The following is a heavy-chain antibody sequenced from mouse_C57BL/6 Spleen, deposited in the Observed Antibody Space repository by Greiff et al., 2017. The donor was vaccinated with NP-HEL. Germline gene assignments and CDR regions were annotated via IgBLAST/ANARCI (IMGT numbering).Heavy chain of an antibody. CDR2: IWTGGGT. Sequence: VQVVESGPGLVAPSQSLSITCTVSGFSLTSYAISWVRQPPGKGLEWLGVIWTGGGTNYNSALKSRPSISKDNSKSQVFLKMNSLQTDDTARYYCARKTAQDSYYFDYWGQGTTLTVSS. CDR1: GFSLTSYA. CDR3: ARKTAQDSYYFDY. J-gene: IGHJ2*01. D-gene: IGHD3-2*02. V-gene: IGHV2-9-1*01.